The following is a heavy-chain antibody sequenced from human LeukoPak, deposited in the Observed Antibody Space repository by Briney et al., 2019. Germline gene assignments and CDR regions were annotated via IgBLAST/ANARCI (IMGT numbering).Heavy chain of an antibody. CDR3: AREPGYCSGGSCYGGWFDP. CDR1: GGSLSDHY. V-gene: IGHV4-34*01. Sequence: SEILSLTCAVYGGSLSDHYWSWFRQPPGKGLEWIGEINPRGSTIYNPSLKSRVTISVDTSKNQFSLNLSSVTAADTAVYYCAREPGYCSGGSCYGGWFDPWGQGTLVTVSS. D-gene: IGHD2-15*01. CDR2: INPRGST. J-gene: IGHJ5*02.